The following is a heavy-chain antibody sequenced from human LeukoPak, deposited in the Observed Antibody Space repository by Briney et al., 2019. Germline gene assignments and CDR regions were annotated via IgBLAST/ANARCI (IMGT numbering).Heavy chain of an antibody. CDR3: ARDRDIVVVPAAKPPDAFDI. J-gene: IGHJ3*02. V-gene: IGHV3-30*04. CDR2: ISYDGSNK. Sequence: GGALRLSCAASGFTFSSYAMHCVRQAPGKVLEWVARISYDGSNKYYVDSEKGRFTISRDNSKNTLYLQMNSLRAEDTDVYYCARDRDIVVVPAAKPPDAFDIWGQGTMVTVSS. CDR1: GFTFSSYA. D-gene: IGHD2-2*01.